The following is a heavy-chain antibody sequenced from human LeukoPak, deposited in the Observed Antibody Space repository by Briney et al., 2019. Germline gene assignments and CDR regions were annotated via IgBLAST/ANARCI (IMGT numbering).Heavy chain of an antibody. J-gene: IGHJ4*02. D-gene: IGHD6-13*01. V-gene: IGHV3-48*03. CDR3: ARVSSSWYSWDCDY. CDR1: GFTFSSYE. Sequence: GGSLRLFCAASGFTFSSYEMKWARQAPGKGLEWVSYISSSGSAIYYAESVKGRFTISRDNAKSSLYLQMNSLRGEDTAVYYCARVSSSWYSWDCDYWGQGTLVTVSS. CDR2: ISSSGSAI.